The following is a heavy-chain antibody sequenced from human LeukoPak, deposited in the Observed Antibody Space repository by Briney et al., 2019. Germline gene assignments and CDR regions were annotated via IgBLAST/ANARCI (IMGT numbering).Heavy chain of an antibody. J-gene: IGHJ4*02. CDR3: ATDRDNSDWQKRFDS. CDR2: INQDASGI. V-gene: IGHV3-7*01. CDR1: GFTFSTYW. D-gene: IGHD2-21*02. Sequence: GGSLRLSCAASGFTFSTYWMNWYRQAPGKGLEWVGNINQDASGINYVDSVRGRFTISRDNAKNSLHLQMDSLRAEDTAVYYCATDRDNSDWQKRFDSWGQGTLVTVSS.